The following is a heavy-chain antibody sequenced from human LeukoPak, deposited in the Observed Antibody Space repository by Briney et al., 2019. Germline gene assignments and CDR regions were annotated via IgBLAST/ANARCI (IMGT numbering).Heavy chain of an antibody. CDR1: GFTFSSSA. D-gene: IGHD1-26*01. Sequence: GGSLRLSCAASGFTFSSSAMSWVRQAPGKGLEWVSVIYSGGSTYYADSVKGRFTISRDNSKNTLYLQMNSLRAEDTAVYYCAKDPPHVGATTDWGQGTLVTVSS. CDR2: IYSGGST. J-gene: IGHJ4*02. CDR3: AKDPPHVGATTD. V-gene: IGHV3-23*03.